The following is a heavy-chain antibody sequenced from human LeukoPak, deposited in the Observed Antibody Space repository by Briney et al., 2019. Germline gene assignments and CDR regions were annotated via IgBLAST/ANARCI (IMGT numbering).Heavy chain of an antibody. V-gene: IGHV3-7*01. D-gene: IGHD5-18*01. CDR2: TREDGSEK. J-gene: IGHJ3*02. CDR3: ARGGRYSYGLDAFDI. Sequence: GGSLRLSCTASGFTFSTYWMSWVRQAPGKGLEWVANTREDGSEKYYVDSVKGRFTISRDNSKNTLYLQMNSLRAEDTAVYYCARGGRYSYGLDAFDIWGQGTMVTVSS. CDR1: GFTFSTYW.